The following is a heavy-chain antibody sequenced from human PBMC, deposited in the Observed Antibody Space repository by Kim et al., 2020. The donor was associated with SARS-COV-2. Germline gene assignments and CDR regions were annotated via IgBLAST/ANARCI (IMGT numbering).Heavy chain of an antibody. CDR3: ARLSPTVLLWFGEAYFDY. CDR2: IYYSGST. D-gene: IGHD3-10*01. CDR1: GGSISSSSYY. Sequence: SETLSLTCTVSGGSISSSSYYWGWIRQPPGKGLEWIGSIYYSGSTYYNPSLKSRVTISVDTSKNQFSLKLSSVTAADTAVYYCARLSPTVLLWFGEAYFDYWGQGTLVTVSS. V-gene: IGHV4-39*01. J-gene: IGHJ4*02.